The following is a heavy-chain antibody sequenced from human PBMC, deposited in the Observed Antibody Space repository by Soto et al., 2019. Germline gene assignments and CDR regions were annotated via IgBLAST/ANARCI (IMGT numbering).Heavy chain of an antibody. J-gene: IGHJ4*02. CDR3: ARGVIELLWFGEFLDSKADY. D-gene: IGHD3-10*01. V-gene: IGHV3-64*01. Sequence: SGGSLRLSCAASGFTFSSYAMHWVRQAPGKGLEYVSAISSNGGSTYYANSAKGRFTISRDNSKNTLYLQMGSLRAEDMAVYYCARGVIELLWFGEFLDSKADYWGQGTLVTVSS. CDR2: ISSNGGST. CDR1: GFTFSSYA.